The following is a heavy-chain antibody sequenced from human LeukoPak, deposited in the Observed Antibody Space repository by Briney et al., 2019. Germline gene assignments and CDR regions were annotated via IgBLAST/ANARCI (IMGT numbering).Heavy chain of an antibody. CDR1: GGSISSYY. D-gene: IGHD4-11*01. J-gene: IGHJ6*02. CDR3: ARLAVTTPGGYYYGMDV. V-gene: IGHV4-59*08. Sequence: SETLSLTCTVSGGSISSYYWSWIRQPPGKGLEWIGYIYYSGSTNYNPSLKSRVTISVDTSKNQSSLKLSSVTAADTAVYYCARLAVTTPGGYYYGMDVWGQGTTVTVSS. CDR2: IYYSGST.